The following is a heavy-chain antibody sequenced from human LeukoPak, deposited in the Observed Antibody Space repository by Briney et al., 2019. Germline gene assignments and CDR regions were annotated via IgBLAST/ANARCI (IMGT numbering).Heavy chain of an antibody. J-gene: IGHJ6*03. CDR3: ARDTPGHYDSSGYDYYYYYMDV. CDR1: GFTFSDYY. Sequence: GGSLRLSCAASGFTFSDYYMSWIRQAPGKGLEWVSYISSSGSTIYYADSVKGRFTISRDNAKNSLYLQMNSLRAEDTAVYYCARDTPGHYDSSGYDYYYYYMDVWGKGTTVTVSS. V-gene: IGHV3-11*04. D-gene: IGHD3-22*01. CDR2: ISSSGSTI.